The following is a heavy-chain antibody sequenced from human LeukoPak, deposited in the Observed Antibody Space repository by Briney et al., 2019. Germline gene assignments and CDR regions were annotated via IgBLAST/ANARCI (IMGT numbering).Heavy chain of an antibody. CDR1: GGSISSYY. D-gene: IGHD3-10*01. J-gene: IGHJ4*02. CDR3: ARHPAESDGEDYFDY. V-gene: IGHV4-4*09. CDR2: IYTSGST. Sequence: SETLSLTCTVSGGSISSYYWSWIRQPPGKGLEWIGYIYTSGSTNYNPPLKSRVTISVDTSKNQFSLKLSSVTAADTAVYYCARHPAESDGEDYFDYWGQGTLVTVSS.